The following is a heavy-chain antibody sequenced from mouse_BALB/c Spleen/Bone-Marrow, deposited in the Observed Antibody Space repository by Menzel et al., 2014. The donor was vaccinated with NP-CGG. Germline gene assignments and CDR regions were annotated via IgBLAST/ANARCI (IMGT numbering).Heavy chain of an antibody. CDR3: ASYYYGSAWFAY. D-gene: IGHD1-1*01. CDR2: IDTANGNT. CDR1: GFNIKDTY. J-gene: IGHJ3*01. Sequence: VQLKQSGAELVKPGASVKLSCTASGFNIKDTYMHWVKQRPEQGLEWIGRIDTANGNTKYDPKFQGKATITADTSSNTAYLQLSSLTSEDTAVYYCASYYYGSAWFAYWGQGTLVTVSA. V-gene: IGHV14-3*02.